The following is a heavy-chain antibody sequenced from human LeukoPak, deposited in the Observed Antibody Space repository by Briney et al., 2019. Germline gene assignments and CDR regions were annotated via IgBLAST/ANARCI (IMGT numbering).Heavy chain of an antibody. Sequence: ASVKVSCKASGYTFTIYFVHWVRQAPGQGLEWMGVINPSGGSTTYAQKFQGSVTMTRDTSTSTVYMELSSLRSEDTAVYYCARDHPQSLCTNGVCYGPFVPWGQGTLVTVSS. CDR3: ARDHPQSLCTNGVCYGPFVP. CDR2: INPSGGST. J-gene: IGHJ5*02. CDR1: GYTFTIYF. V-gene: IGHV1-46*01. D-gene: IGHD2-8*01.